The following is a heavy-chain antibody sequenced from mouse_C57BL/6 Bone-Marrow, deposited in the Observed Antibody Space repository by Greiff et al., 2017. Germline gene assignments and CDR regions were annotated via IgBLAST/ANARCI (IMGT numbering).Heavy chain of an antibody. J-gene: IGHJ4*01. Sequence: VQLQQSGPELVKPGDSVKISCKASGYSFTGYFMNWVMQSHGKSLEWIGRINPYNGDTFYNQKFKGKATLTVDKSSSTAHMELRSLTSEDAAVYYCARLLWLRYYAMDYWGQGTSVTVSS. CDR3: ARLLWLRYYAMDY. V-gene: IGHV1-20*01. D-gene: IGHD2-2*01. CDR1: GYSFTGYF. CDR2: INPYNGDT.